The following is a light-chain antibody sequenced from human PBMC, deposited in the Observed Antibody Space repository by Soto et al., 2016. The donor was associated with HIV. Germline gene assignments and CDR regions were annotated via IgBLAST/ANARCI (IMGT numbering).Light chain of an antibody. CDR3: QQSYHSPRT. J-gene: IGKJ2*02. Sequence: AIQLTQSPSSLSASVGDRVTITCRTSQDIRNDLGWYQHKPGTAPKLLIYATSNLQGGVPSRFSGSGSGTDFTLTINTLQPEDFATYYCQQSYHSPRTFGQGTKLEI. V-gene: IGKV1-6*01. CDR1: QDIRND. CDR2: ATS.